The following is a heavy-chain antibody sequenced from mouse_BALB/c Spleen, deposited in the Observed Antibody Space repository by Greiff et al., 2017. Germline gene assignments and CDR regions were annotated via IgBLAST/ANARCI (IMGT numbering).Heavy chain of an antibody. CDR2: IDPYNGGT. CDR1: GYAFTSYN. J-gene: IGHJ4*01. Sequence: EVQVVESGPELVKPGASVKVSCKASGYAFTSYNMYWVKQSHGKSLEWIGYIDPYNGGTSYNQKFKGKATLTVDKSSSTAYMHLNSLTSEDSAVYYCARSGGGTATYAMDYWGQGTSVTVSS. V-gene: IGHV1S135*01. CDR3: ARSGGGTATYAMDY. D-gene: IGHD1-2*01.